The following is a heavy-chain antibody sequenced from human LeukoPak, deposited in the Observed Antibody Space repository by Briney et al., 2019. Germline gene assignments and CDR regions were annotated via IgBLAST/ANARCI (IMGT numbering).Heavy chain of an antibody. D-gene: IGHD3-10*01. CDR3: ARDNSHVRFGDNWFDP. J-gene: IGHJ5*02. CDR2: INPNSGVT. V-gene: IGHV1-2*06. CDR1: GYTFSGYS. Sequence: GASVKVSCKASGYTFSGYSMHWVRQAPGQGLEWMGRINPNSGVTYYAQKFQGRVTMTRDTSISTAYLELSSLRSDDTAVYYCARDNSHVRFGDNWFDPWGQGTLVTVSS.